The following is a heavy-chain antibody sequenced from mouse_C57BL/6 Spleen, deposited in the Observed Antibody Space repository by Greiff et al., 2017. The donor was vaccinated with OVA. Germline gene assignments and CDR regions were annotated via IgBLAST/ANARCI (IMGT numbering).Heavy chain of an antibody. V-gene: IGHV6-3*01. CDR1: GFTFSNYW. J-gene: IGHJ3*01. CDR3: TEDCSRFAY. CDR2: IRLKSDNYAT. Sequence: EVQLQESGGGLVQPGGSMKLSCVASGFTFSNYWMNWVRQSPEKGLEWVAQIRLKSDNYATHYAESGKGRFTISRDDSKSSVFLQMHNLMADDTGIYYCTEDCSRFAYWGQGTLVTVSA.